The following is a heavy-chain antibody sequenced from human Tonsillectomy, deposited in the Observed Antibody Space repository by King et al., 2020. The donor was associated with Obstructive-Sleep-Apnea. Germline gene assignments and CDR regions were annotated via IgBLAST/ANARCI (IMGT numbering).Heavy chain of an antibody. CDR3: RATGGGDPGYFDY. D-gene: IGHD2-8*02. J-gene: IGHJ4*02. CDR2: IRSKADSYAT. Sequence: VQLVESGGDLVQPGGSLKLSCAASGFTFSGSAMHWVRQASGKGLEWVGRIRSKADSYATAFAGSGKGRFTISRDDSKNTAYLQMISLKTEDTAVYYCRATGGGDPGYFDYWGQGTLVTVSS. CDR1: GFTFSGSA. V-gene: IGHV3-73*01.